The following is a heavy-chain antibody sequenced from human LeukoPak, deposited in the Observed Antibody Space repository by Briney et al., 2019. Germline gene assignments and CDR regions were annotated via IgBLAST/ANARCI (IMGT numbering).Heavy chain of an antibody. V-gene: IGHV3-23*01. D-gene: IGHD3-3*01. J-gene: IGHJ4*02. Sequence: GGSLRLSCAASGFTFSSCAMSWVRQTPGKGLEWVSAISGSGGSTYYADSVKGRFTISRDNSKNTLYLQMNSLRAEDTAVYYCAKSINNYDFWSGYYTGPDYWGQGTLVTVSS. CDR1: GFTFSSCA. CDR2: ISGSGGST. CDR3: AKSINNYDFWSGYYTGPDY.